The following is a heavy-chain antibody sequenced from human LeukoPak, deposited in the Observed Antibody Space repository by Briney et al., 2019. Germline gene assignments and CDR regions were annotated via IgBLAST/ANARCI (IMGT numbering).Heavy chain of an antibody. D-gene: IGHD3-22*01. V-gene: IGHV1-69*01. CDR3: AMSGYYYYFDY. J-gene: IGHJ4*02. CDR1: GGTFSSYA. CDR2: IIPIFGTA. Sequence: SVKVSCKASGGTFSSYAINWVRQAPGQGLEWMGGIIPIFGTANYAQKFQGRVTITADESTSTAYMELSSLRSEDTAVYYCAMSGYYYYFDYWGQGTLVTVSS.